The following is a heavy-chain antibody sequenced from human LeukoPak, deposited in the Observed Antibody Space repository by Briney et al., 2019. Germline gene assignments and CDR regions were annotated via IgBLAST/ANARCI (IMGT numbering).Heavy chain of an antibody. J-gene: IGHJ4*02. CDR2: ISSSSYI. D-gene: IGHD3/OR15-3a*01. CDR3: ARGGTLY. CDR1: GFTFSSYS. Sequence: GGSLRLSCAASGFTFSSYSMNWVRQAPGKGLEWVSSISSSSYIYYAVSVKGRFTIPRDNAKNSLYLQMNSLRAEDSAVYFRARGGTLYWGQGTLVTVSS. V-gene: IGHV3-21*01.